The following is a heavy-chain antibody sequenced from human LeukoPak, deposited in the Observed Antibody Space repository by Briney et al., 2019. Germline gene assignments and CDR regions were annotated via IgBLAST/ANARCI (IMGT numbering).Heavy chain of an antibody. J-gene: IGHJ4*02. CDR2: INNDGSGT. D-gene: IGHD6-19*01. V-gene: IGHV3-74*01. CDR1: GFTFSSCW. CDR3: ARGGYSSGLDY. Sequence: GGSLRLSCAASGFTFSSCWMHWVRQTPGKGLVWVSRINNDGSGTSYADSVKDRFTISRDSAKNTLYLQMNSLRAEDTAVYYCARGGYSSGLDYWGQGALVAVSS.